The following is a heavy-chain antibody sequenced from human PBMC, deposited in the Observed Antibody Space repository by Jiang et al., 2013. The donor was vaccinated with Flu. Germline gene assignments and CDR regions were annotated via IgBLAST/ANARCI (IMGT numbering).Heavy chain of an antibody. J-gene: IGHJ4*02. Sequence: GLEWVATISYDENDKHYAGSVKGRFTISRDTSKNTLSLQMNSLRTDDTAVYYCAKDRAAATAIDYWGQGTLVTVSS. D-gene: IGHD2-21*02. V-gene: IGHV3-30*18. CDR2: ISYDENDK. CDR3: AKDRAAATAIDY.